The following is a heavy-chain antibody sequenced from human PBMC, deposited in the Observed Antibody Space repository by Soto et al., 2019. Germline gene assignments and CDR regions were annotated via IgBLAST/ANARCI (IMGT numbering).Heavy chain of an antibody. Sequence: QLQLVQSGTELKKPGASVKVSCKASGYTFTNYGITWVQQAPGQGLEWMGWINADYGNTNYEQKFQGRVTMTTDTSTNTAYMELRSLRSDDTAVYYCARKSLSNFNWFEPWGQGTLVTVSS. CDR2: INADYGNT. CDR3: ARKSLSNFNWFEP. CDR1: GYTFTNYG. J-gene: IGHJ5*02. D-gene: IGHD4-4*01. V-gene: IGHV1-18*04.